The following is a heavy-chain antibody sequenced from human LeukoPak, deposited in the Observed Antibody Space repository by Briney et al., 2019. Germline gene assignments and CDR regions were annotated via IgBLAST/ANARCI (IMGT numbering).Heavy chain of an antibody. Sequence: PGGSLRLSCAASGFTFSSYSMNWVRQAPGKGLEWVSSISSSSSYIYYADSVKGRFTISRDNAKNSLYLQMNSLRAEDTAVYYCARARSYGGNPMFYWGRGTLVTVSS. CDR1: GFTFSSYS. CDR2: ISSSSSYI. CDR3: ARARSYGGNPMFY. D-gene: IGHD4-23*01. V-gene: IGHV3-21*01. J-gene: IGHJ4*02.